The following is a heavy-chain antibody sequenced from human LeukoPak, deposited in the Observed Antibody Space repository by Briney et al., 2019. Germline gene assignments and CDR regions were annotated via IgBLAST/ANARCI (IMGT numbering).Heavy chain of an antibody. CDR3: ARVLRDDFWSGYFHPYFYYYYMDV. CDR2: ISSSSSYI. J-gene: IGHJ6*03. D-gene: IGHD3-3*01. CDR1: GFTFSSYS. V-gene: IGHV3-21*04. Sequence: GGSLRLSCAASGFTFSSYSMNWVRQAPGKGLEWVSSISSSSSYIYYADSVKGRFTISRDNAKNSLYLQMNSLRAEDTAVYYCARVLRDDFWSGYFHPYFYYYYMDVWGKGTTVTVSS.